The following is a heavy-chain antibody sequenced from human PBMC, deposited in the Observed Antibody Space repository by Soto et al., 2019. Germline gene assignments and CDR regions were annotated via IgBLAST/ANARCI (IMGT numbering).Heavy chain of an antibody. CDR3: ARNSNYYYYYGMDV. J-gene: IGHJ6*02. CDR2: IKQDGSEK. CDR1: GFTFSSYW. D-gene: IGHD4-4*01. V-gene: IGHV3-7*01. Sequence: PGGSLRLCCAASGFTFSSYWMSWVRQAPGKGLEWVANIKQDGSEKYYVDSVKGRFTISRDNAKNSLYLQMNSLRAEDTAVYYCARNSNYYYYYGMDVWGQGTTVTVSS.